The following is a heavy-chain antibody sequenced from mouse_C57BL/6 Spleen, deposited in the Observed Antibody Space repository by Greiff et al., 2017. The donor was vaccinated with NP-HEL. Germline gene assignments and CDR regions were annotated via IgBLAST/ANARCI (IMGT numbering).Heavy chain of an antibody. J-gene: IGHJ3*01. Sequence: EVMLVESGGGLVQPGGSLKLSCAASGFTFSDYYMYWVRQTPEKRLEWVAYISNGGGSTYYPDTVKGRFTISRDNAKNTLYLQMSRLKSEDTAMYYCARHVRTTVVEGPAWFAYWGQGTLVTVSA. CDR2: ISNGGGST. CDR3: ARHVRTTVVEGPAWFAY. V-gene: IGHV5-12*01. D-gene: IGHD1-1*01. CDR1: GFTFSDYY.